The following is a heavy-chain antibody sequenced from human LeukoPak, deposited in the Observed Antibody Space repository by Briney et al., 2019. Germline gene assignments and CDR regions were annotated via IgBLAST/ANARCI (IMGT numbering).Heavy chain of an antibody. D-gene: IGHD6-13*01. J-gene: IGHJ4*02. CDR2: IKQDGSEK. CDR3: ARDQRGYRRVSYYFDY. V-gene: IGHV3-7*01. CDR1: GFTFSSYW. Sequence: GGSLRLSCAASGFTFSSYWMSWVRQAPGKGREWVANIKQDGSEKYYVDSVKGRFTISRDNAKNSLYLQMNSLRAEDTAVYYCARDQRGYRRVSYYFDYWGQGTLVTVSS.